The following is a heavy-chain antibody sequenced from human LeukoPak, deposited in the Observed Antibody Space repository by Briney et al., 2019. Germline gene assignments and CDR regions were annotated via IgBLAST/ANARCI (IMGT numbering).Heavy chain of an antibody. CDR2: MNPNSGNT. D-gene: IGHD3-3*01. Sequence: ASVKVSCKGSGYTFTSYDINWVRQATGQGLEWVGWMNPNSGNTGYAQKFQGRVTMTRNTSISTAYMELRSLTSEDTAVYYCARGRYWDRITIFGGTTFDYWGQGTLVTVSS. CDR3: ARGRYWDRITIFGGTTFDY. J-gene: IGHJ4*02. CDR1: GYTFTSYD. V-gene: IGHV1-8*01.